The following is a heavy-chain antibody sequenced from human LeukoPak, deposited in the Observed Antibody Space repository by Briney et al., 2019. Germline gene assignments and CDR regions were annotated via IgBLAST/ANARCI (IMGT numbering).Heavy chain of an antibody. CDR1: GFTLSRHG. CDR3: ARVVGGSGWYND. V-gene: IGHV3-30*03. Sequence: PGGSLRLSCTASGFTLSRHGMHWVRQAPGKGLEWVAVISNDGSNKYYADSVKGRFTISRDTYKNTLYLQMNSLRAEDTAVYYCARVVGGSGWYNDWGQGTLVTVSS. J-gene: IGHJ4*02. CDR2: ISNDGSNK. D-gene: IGHD6-19*01.